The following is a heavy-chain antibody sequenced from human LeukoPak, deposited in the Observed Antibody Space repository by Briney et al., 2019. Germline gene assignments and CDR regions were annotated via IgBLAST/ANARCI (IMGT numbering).Heavy chain of an antibody. CDR3: TTSHREGLWFGELFFDY. V-gene: IGHV3-15*01. CDR2: IKSKADGGTT. Sequence: GGSLRLSCAASGFTFSNAWMSWVRQAPGKGLEWVGRIKSKADGGTTDYAAPVKGRFTISRDDSKNTLYLQMNSLKTEDTAVYYCTTSHREGLWFGELFFDYWGQGTLVTVSS. CDR1: GFTFSNAW. J-gene: IGHJ4*02. D-gene: IGHD3-10*01.